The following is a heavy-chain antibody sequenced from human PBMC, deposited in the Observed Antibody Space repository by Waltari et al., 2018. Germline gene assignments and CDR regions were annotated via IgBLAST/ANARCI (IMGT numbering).Heavy chain of an antibody. J-gene: IGHJ6*02. CDR2: IYYSGST. CDR1: GGAVSSGSYY. Sequence: QVQLQESGPGLVKPSETLSLTCTVSGGAVSSGSYYWGWIRQPPGKGLEWIGYIYYSGSTNYNPSLKSRVTISVDTSKNQFSLKLSSVTAADTAVYYCARDYRGGYLRNYGMDVWGQGTTVTVSS. CDR3: ARDYRGGYLRNYGMDV. V-gene: IGHV4-61*01. D-gene: IGHD1-26*01.